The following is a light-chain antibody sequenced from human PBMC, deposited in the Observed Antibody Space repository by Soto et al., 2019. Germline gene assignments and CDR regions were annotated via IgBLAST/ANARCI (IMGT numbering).Light chain of an antibody. Sequence: DIVLTQSPATLSLSPGERATLSCRTSQSVSDYLAWFQQKPGQAPRLLIYDTSKRAPGAPARFSGSGYGTDFTPTISSLEPEDSAVYYCQQRRDWPRLTFGGGTKVEI. CDR2: DTS. V-gene: IGKV3-11*01. CDR1: QSVSDY. J-gene: IGKJ4*01. CDR3: QQRRDWPRLT.